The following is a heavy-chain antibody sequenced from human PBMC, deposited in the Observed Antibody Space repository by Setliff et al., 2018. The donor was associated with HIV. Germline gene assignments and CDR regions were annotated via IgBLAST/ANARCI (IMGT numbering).Heavy chain of an antibody. J-gene: IGHJ4*02. CDR2: INPSNDAT. D-gene: IGHD6-6*01. CDR3: AREHGTSSLKD. V-gene: IGHV1-46*01. Sequence: GASVKVSCKASGYTFTNYYVHWVRQAPGQGLEWMGLINPSNDATTYAQKFKGRVTMVSDTSTSTVYMELRTLRSEDTAVYYCAREHGTSSLKDWGQGTLVTVSS. CDR1: GYTFTNYY.